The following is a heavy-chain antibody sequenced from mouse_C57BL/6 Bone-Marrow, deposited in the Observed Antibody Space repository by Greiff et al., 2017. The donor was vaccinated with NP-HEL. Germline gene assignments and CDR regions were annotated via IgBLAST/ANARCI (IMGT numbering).Heavy chain of an antibody. V-gene: IGHV7-1*01. Sequence: EVKLMESGGGLVQSGRSLRLSCATSGFTFSDFYMEWVRQAPGKGLEWIAASRNKANDYTTEYSASVKGRFIVSRDTSQSILYLQMNALRAEDTAIYYCARDADYGSAMDYWGQGTSVTVSS. J-gene: IGHJ4*01. CDR2: SRNKANDYTT. CDR3: ARDADYGSAMDY. CDR1: GFTFSDFY. D-gene: IGHD2-4*01.